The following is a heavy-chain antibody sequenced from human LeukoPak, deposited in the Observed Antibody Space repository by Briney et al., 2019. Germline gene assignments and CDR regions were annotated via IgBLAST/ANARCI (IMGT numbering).Heavy chain of an antibody. V-gene: IGHV1-2*02. CDR2: INPNSGGT. Sequence: ASVKVSCKASGGTFSSYAISWVRQAPGQGLEWMGWINPNSGGTKYAQKFQGRVTMTRDTSISTAYMELTSLRSDDTAVYYCARDLWEGSNSWIPYWGQGTLVTVSS. D-gene: IGHD6-13*01. J-gene: IGHJ4*02. CDR1: GGTFSSYA. CDR3: ARDLWEGSNSWIPY.